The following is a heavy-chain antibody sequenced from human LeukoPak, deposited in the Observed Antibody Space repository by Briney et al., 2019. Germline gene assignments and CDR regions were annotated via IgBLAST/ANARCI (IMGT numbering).Heavy chain of an antibody. J-gene: IGHJ4*02. CDR2: ISAYNGNT. Sequence: HGASVKVSCNASGYTFTSYGISWVRQAPGQGLEWMGWISAYNGNTNYAQKLQGRVTMTTDTSTSTAYMELRSLRSDDTAVYYCARGYCSSTSCFYFDYWGQGTLVTVSS. CDR3: ARGYCSSTSCFYFDY. CDR1: GYTFTSYG. V-gene: IGHV1-18*04. D-gene: IGHD2-2*01.